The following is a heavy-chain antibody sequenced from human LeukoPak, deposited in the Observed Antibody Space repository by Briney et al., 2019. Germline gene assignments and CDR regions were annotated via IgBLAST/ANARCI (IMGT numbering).Heavy chain of an antibody. Sequence: SETLSLTCAVSGYSISSGYYWGWIRQPPGKGLEWIGSIYHSGSTYYNPSLKSRVTISVDTSKNQFSLKLSSVTAADTAVYYCARVGVVVITVPTNYYFDYWGQGTLVTVSS. CDR1: GYSISSGYY. V-gene: IGHV4-38-2*01. J-gene: IGHJ4*02. CDR2: IYHSGST. CDR3: ARVGVVVITVPTNYYFDY. D-gene: IGHD3-22*01.